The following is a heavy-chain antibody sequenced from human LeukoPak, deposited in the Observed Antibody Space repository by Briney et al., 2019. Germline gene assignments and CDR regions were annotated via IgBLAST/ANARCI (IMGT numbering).Heavy chain of an antibody. J-gene: IGHJ3*02. D-gene: IGHD4-11*01. CDR1: GFTFSNYA. V-gene: IGHV4-30-4*01. CDR3: ARAIVTTDDAFDI. Sequence: LRLSCAASGFTFSNYAMGWVRQAPGKGLEWIGYIYYSGSTYYNPSLKSRVTISVDTSKNQFSLRLSSVTAADTAVYYCARAIVTTDDAFDIWGQGTMVTVSS. CDR2: IYYSGST.